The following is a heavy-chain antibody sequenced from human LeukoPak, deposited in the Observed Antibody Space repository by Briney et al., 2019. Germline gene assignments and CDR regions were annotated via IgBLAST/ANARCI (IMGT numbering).Heavy chain of an antibody. Sequence: SETLSLTCTVSGGSISSYYWSWIRQPPAQGLEWIGYIYYSGSADYNPSLKSRVTISVDTSKNQFSLKLSSVTAADTALYYCARRSGPLLDSWGQGTLVTVSS. CDR1: GGSISSYY. CDR2: IYYSGSA. V-gene: IGHV4-59*01. J-gene: IGHJ4*02. D-gene: IGHD3-3*01. CDR3: ARRSGPLLDS.